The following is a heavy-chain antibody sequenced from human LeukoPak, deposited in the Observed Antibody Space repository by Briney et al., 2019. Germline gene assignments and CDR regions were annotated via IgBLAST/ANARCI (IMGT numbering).Heavy chain of an antibody. D-gene: IGHD3-22*01. CDR3: ARVDPYYYDSSGYLDVRDY. CDR2: ISYDGSNK. CDR1: GFTFSSYA. Sequence: GGSLRLSCAASGFTFSSYAMHWVRQAPGKGLEWVAVISYDGSNKYYAGSVKGRFTISRDNSKNTLYLQMNSLRAEDTAVYYCARVDPYYYDSSGYLDVRDYWGQGTLVTVSS. V-gene: IGHV3-30*04. J-gene: IGHJ4*02.